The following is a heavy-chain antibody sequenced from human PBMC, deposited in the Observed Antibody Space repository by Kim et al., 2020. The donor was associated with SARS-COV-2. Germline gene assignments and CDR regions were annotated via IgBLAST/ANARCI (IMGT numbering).Heavy chain of an antibody. J-gene: IGHJ5*02. Sequence: SETLSLTCTVSGGSISSYYWSWIRQPPGKGLEWIGYIYYSGSTNYNPSLKSRVTISVDTSKNQFSLKLSSVTAADTAVYYCARDSGSWEFDPWGQGTLVTVSS. CDR3: ARDSGSWEFDP. CDR2: IYYSGST. D-gene: IGHD1-26*01. CDR1: GGSISSYY. V-gene: IGHV4-59*01.